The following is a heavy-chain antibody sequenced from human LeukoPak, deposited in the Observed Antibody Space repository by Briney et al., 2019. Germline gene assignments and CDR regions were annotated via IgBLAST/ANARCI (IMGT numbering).Heavy chain of an antibody. CDR3: ARGPPRTGRERYFDA. J-gene: IGHJ4*02. D-gene: IGHD1-1*01. Sequence: PSETLSLTCTVSGGSTNDYYWNWIRQSPGEGLEWIGYIYYRGTTNYNPSLKSQVTISLAASRNQFSLSLSSVTAADTAVYYCARGPPRTGRERYFDAWGQGTLASVSS. V-gene: IGHV4-59*01. CDR1: GGSTNDYY. CDR2: IYYRGTT.